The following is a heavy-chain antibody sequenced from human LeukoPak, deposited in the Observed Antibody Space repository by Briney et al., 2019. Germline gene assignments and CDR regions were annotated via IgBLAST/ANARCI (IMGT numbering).Heavy chain of an antibody. CDR3: ARGYDD. J-gene: IGHJ4*02. Sequence: GGSLRLSCAASGFTFNSYWMNWVRQAPGKGLEWVANIKQEGSEQNYVDSVKGRFTISRDNAKKSLYLQMNSLRVEDTAVYYCARGYDDWGQGVLVTVSS. V-gene: IGHV3-7*01. CDR1: GFTFNSYW. CDR2: IKQEGSEQ.